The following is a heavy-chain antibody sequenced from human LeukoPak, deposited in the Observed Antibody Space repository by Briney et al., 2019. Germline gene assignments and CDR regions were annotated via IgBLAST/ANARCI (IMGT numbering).Heavy chain of an antibody. CDR1: GFIFSSYA. J-gene: IGHJ6*02. CDR2: ISWNSGSI. CDR3: VGAARDLLYGVDV. V-gene: IGHV3-9*01. Sequence: RPGGSLRLSCVASGFIFSSYAMHWVRQAPGKGLEWVSGISWNSGSIGYADSVKGRFTISRDNAKNSLYLQMNSLRAEDTALYYCVGAARDLLYGVDVWGQGTTVTVSS. D-gene: IGHD1-26*01.